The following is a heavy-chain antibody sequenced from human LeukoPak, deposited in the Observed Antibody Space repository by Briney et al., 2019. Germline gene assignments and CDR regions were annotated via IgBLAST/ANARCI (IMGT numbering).Heavy chain of an antibody. CDR3: AREGYYGSGSPPSLYFDY. J-gene: IGHJ4*02. V-gene: IGHV3-30-3*01. CDR1: GFTFRNYV. D-gene: IGHD3-10*01. Sequence: GGSLRLSCAASGFTFRNYVIHWVRQAPGKGLEWVAVTSSDLNVKLYADSVKGRFTISRDNSRSTLYLQMNSLTPEDTAIYYCAREGYYGSGSPPSLYFDYWGQGTLVTVSS. CDR2: TSSDLNVK.